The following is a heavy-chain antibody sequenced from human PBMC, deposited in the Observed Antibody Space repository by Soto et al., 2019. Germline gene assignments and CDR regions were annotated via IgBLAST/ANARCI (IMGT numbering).Heavy chain of an antibody. V-gene: IGHV3-30*17. CDR1: GFPFDDFA. CDR2: ISNDGGKK. CDR3: ARDAGNTGAFPFFDF. J-gene: IGHJ4*02. D-gene: IGHD7-27*01. Sequence: PGGSLRLSCTGSGFPFDDFAINWVRQAPGKGLEWVALISNDGGKKQYAESVEGRFTVSRDSSRNTLYLQLNSLRPDDTAVYFCARDAGNTGAFPFFDFWGQGKLLTVSS.